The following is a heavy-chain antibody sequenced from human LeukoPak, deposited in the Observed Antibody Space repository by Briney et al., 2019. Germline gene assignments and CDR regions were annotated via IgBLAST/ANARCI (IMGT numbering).Heavy chain of an antibody. CDR2: LNLDGSDK. V-gene: IGHV3-7*03. Sequence: PGGSLRLSCTVSGFIFSNSGMHWVRRAPGKGLGWVASLNLDGSDKYYVDSVKGRFTISRDNAKNSLYLQMDSLRVEDTAVYYCAKGRRYPDYWGQGTLVTVSS. D-gene: IGHD1-1*01. CDR3: AKGRRYPDY. CDR1: GFIFSNSG. J-gene: IGHJ4*02.